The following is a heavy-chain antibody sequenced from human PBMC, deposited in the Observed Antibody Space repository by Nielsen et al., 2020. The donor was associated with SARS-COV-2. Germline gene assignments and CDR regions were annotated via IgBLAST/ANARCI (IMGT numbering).Heavy chain of an antibody. CDR2: IDWDDDK. V-gene: IGHV2-70*11. J-gene: IGHJ4*02. CDR3: ARISGIAVAGPYFDY. Sequence: SGPTLVKPTQTLTLTCTFSGFSLSTSGMCVSWIRQPPGKALEWLARIDWDDDKYYSTSLKTRLTISKDTSKNQVVLTMTNMDPVDTATYYCARISGIAVAGPYFDYWGQGTLVTVSS. CDR1: GFSLSTSGMC. D-gene: IGHD6-19*01.